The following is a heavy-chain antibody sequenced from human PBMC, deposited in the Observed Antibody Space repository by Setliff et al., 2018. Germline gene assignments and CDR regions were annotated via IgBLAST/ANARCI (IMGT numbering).Heavy chain of an antibody. CDR2: IYPGDSDT. J-gene: IGHJ3*02. V-gene: IGHV5-51*01. CDR1: GRSFTSFW. CDR3: ARLGAPASHDAFDI. D-gene: IGHD6-25*01. Sequence: ESLKISCKGSGRSFTSFWIGWVRQMPGKGLEWMGVIYPGDSDTRYSPSFRGQVTISADRSINTAYLQWSSLKASDTAMYYCARLGAPASHDAFDIWGQGTMVTVSS.